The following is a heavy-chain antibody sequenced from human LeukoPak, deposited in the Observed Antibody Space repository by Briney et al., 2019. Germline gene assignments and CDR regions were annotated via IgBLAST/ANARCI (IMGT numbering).Heavy chain of an antibody. V-gene: IGHV3-74*01. D-gene: IGHD6-19*01. CDR3: ARGYSSGWYYFDY. CDR1: GFTFSSYW. CDR2: INSDGSST. Sequence: GGSLRLSCAASGFTFSSYWMHWVRQAPGKGLVWVSRINSDGSSTSYADSGKGRFTISRDNAKNTLYLQMNSLRAEDTAVYYCARGYSSGWYYFDYWGQGTLVTVSS. J-gene: IGHJ4*02.